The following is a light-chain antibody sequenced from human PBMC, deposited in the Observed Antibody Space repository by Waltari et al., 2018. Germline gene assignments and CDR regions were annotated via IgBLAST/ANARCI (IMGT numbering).Light chain of an antibody. J-gene: IGLJ2*01. CDR1: ALSKQY. CDR3: QSADSSGSVV. Sequence: SFELTQPPSLSVSQGQTARLTCSGDALSKQYANWHQQRPGLAPILVIYKDSERPSGIPERFSGSSSGTTVTLTISGVQAEDEADYYCQSADSSGSVVFGGGTKLTVL. CDR2: KDS. V-gene: IGLV3-25*03.